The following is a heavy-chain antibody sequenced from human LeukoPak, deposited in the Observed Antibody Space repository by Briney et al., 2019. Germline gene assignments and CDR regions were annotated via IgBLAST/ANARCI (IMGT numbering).Heavy chain of an antibody. CDR1: GYTFTSYY. J-gene: IGHJ4*02. V-gene: IGHV1-46*01. CDR2: VNPTGGST. Sequence: ASVKVSCKASGYTFTSYYMHWVRQVPGQGLEWMGMVNPTGGSTSYAQSFQGRVTLTGDTSTSTVYMEFSALTSEDTAVYYCARGRSKALDFWSQGTPVTVSS. CDR3: ARGRSKALDF. D-gene: IGHD5/OR15-5a*01.